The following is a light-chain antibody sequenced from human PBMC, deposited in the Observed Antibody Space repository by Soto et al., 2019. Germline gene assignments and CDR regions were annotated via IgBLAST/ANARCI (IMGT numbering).Light chain of an antibody. CDR3: SSFTSYSTLV. J-gene: IGLJ2*01. CDR2: DVN. CDR1: SRDVGGYSY. Sequence: QSALTQPASVSGSPGQSITISCTGTSRDVGGYSYVSWYQQHPGKAHKLMIYDVNNRPSGVSDRFSGSKSGNTASLTISGLQAEDESDYYCSSFTSYSTLVFGGGTKLTVL. V-gene: IGLV2-14*03.